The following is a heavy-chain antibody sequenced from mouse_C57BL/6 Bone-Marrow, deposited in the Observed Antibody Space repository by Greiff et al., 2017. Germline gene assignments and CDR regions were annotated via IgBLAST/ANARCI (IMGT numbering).Heavy chain of an antibody. CDR2: ISNLAYSI. Sequence: EVNLVESGGGLVQPGGSLKLSCAASGFTFSDYGMAWVRQAPRKGPEWVAFISNLAYSIYYADTVTGRFTISRENAKNTLYLEMSSLRSEDTAMYYCARLYDGYYWYFDVWGTGTTVTVSS. J-gene: IGHJ1*03. CDR3: ARLYDGYYWYFDV. D-gene: IGHD2-3*01. CDR1: GFTFSDYG. V-gene: IGHV5-15*01.